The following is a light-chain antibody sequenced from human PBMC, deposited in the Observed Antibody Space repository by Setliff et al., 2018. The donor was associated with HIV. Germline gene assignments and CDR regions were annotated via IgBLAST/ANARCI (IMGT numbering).Light chain of an antibody. J-gene: IGLJ1*01. Sequence: QSALTQPASVSGSPGQSITISRTGTSSDVGGYNYVSWYQQHPGKAPKLMIYDVNNRPSGVSNRFSGSKSGNTASLTISGLQAEDEADYYCSSYTSSTPLYVFGAGTKVTVL. CDR3: SSYTSSTPLYV. CDR1: SSDVGGYNY. V-gene: IGLV2-14*03. CDR2: DVN.